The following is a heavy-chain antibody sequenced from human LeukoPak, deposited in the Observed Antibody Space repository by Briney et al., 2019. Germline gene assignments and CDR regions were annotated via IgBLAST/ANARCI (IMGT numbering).Heavy chain of an antibody. J-gene: IGHJ4*02. CDR3: ARATTVTWTLYYFDY. CDR1: GDTFTSYG. CDR2: NSAYNGNT. D-gene: IGHD4-17*01. V-gene: IGHV1-18*01. Sequence: GASVKVSCKASGDTFTSYGISWVRQAPGQGLEWMGWNSAYNGNTNYAQKLQGRVTMTTDTSTSTAYMELRSLRSDDTAVYYCARATTVTWTLYYFDYWGQGSLVTVSS.